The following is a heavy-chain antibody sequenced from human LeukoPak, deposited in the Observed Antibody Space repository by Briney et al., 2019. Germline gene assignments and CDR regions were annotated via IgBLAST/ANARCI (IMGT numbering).Heavy chain of an antibody. D-gene: IGHD3-10*01. CDR1: GLTFSTFS. J-gene: IGHJ4*02. CDR2: IRSKAYGGTT. V-gene: IGHV3-49*04. Sequence: PGGSLRLSCAASGLTFSTFSMNWVRQAPGKGLEWVGFIRSKAYGGTTEYAASVKGRFTISRDDSKSIAYLQMNSLKTEDTAVYYCTRGDHYYGSQFDYWGQGTLVTVSS. CDR3: TRGDHYYGSQFDY.